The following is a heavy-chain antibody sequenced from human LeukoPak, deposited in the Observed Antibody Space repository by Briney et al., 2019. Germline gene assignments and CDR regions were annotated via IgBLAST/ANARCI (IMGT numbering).Heavy chain of an antibody. CDR3: TRANDFWSGYEVDY. V-gene: IGHV3-73*01. Sequence: GGSLTLSCAASGFTFSGSAMHWGRQAPGKGLEWVGRIRSKANSYATAYAASVKGRFTISRDDSKNTAYLQMNSLKTEDTAVYYCTRANDFWSGYEVDYWGQGTLVTVSS. CDR1: GFTFSGSA. J-gene: IGHJ4*02. CDR2: IRSKANSYAT. D-gene: IGHD3-3*01.